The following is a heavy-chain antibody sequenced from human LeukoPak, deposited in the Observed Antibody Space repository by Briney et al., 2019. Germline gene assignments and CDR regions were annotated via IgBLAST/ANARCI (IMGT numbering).Heavy chain of an antibody. CDR3: ARDNRVITIFGVVTRWWFDP. Sequence: GGSLRLSCAASGFAVSSNYMSWVRQAPGKGLEWVSIVYSDGRTFYTDSVKGRFTVSGDSSKNTLHLEMNSLRVEDTAIYYCARDNRVITIFGVVTRWWFDPWGQGSLVTVSS. J-gene: IGHJ5*02. D-gene: IGHD3-3*01. CDR1: GFAVSSNY. V-gene: IGHV3-53*01. CDR2: VYSDGRT.